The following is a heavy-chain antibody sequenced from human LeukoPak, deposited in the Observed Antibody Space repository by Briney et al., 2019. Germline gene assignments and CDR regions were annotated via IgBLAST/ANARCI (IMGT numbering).Heavy chain of an antibody. J-gene: IGHJ4*02. CDR2: ISWSSGSI. CDR1: GFTFDDYA. CDR3: AKGLYGIAVAGDLDY. D-gene: IGHD6-19*01. Sequence: GGSLRLSCAASGFTFDDYAMHWVRQAPGKGLEWVSGISWSSGSIGYADSVKGRFTFSRDNAKNSLYLQMNSLRAEDTALYYCAKGLYGIAVAGDLDYWGQGTLVTVSS. V-gene: IGHV3-9*01.